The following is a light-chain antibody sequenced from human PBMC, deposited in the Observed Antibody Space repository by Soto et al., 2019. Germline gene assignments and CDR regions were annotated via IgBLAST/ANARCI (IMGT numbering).Light chain of an antibody. Sequence: VMSQCPHPVPFPPGEPASISCRASQDFVYSDGHTYLNWYQQRPGQSPRRLIYKVSNRDSGVPDRFSGSGSGSDFTLKISRVEPEDVATYYCMQGGHWPWTFGQVTKVDIK. V-gene: IGKV2-30*01. CDR2: KVS. CDR1: QDFVYSDGHTY. CDR3: MQGGHWPWT. J-gene: IGKJ1*01.